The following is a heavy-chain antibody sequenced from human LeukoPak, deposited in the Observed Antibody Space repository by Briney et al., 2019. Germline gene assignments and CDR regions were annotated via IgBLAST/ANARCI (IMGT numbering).Heavy chain of an antibody. CDR3: ARDEGRRGSPLSIRD. CDR2: INPSGSST. Sequence: ASVKVSCKASGYTFTSHYMHWVRQAPGQGLEWMGLINPSGSSTLYAQKFQGRVTMTRDMSTTTDYMELSSLRSEDTAVYYCARDEGRRGSPLSIRDWGQGTLVTVSS. CDR1: GYTFTSHY. J-gene: IGHJ4*02. D-gene: IGHD3-10*01. V-gene: IGHV1-46*01.